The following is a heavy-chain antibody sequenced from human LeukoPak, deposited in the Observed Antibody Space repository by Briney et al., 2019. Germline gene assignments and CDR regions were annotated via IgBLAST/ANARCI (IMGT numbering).Heavy chain of an antibody. CDR3: ATGFWGYCSRNSCPLDN. D-gene: IGHD2-2*01. CDR1: GFTFSSYS. J-gene: IGHJ4*02. Sequence: PGGSLRLSCAASGFTFSSYSMNWVRQAPGKGLEWISYIISTGSTTYYADSVKGRFTISRDNANNSLSLQMSSLRAEDTAVYYCATGFWGYCSRNSCPLDNWGQGTLVTGAS. V-gene: IGHV3-48*01. CDR2: IISTGSTT.